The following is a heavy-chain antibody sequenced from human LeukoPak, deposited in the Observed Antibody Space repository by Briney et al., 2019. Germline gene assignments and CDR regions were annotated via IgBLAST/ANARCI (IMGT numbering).Heavy chain of an antibody. CDR2: IYYSGST. V-gene: IGHV4-39*07. CDR3: ARGLSGFTRYYFDY. J-gene: IGHJ4*02. CDR1: GGSISSSSYY. Sequence: SETLSLTCTVSGGSISSSSYYWGWIRQPPGKGLEWIGSIYYSGSTYYNPSLKSRVTISVDTSKNQFSLKLSSVTAADTAVYYCARGLSGFTRYYFDYWGQGTMVTVSS. D-gene: IGHD5-12*01.